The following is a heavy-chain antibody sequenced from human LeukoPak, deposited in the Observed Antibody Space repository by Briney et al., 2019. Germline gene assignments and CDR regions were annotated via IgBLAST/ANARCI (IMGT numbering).Heavy chain of an antibody. CDR1: RGTFSNYA. J-gene: IGHJ4*02. D-gene: IGHD6-25*01. CDR3: ARRASSGPFDY. V-gene: IGHV1-69*04. CDR2: IIPILGTT. Sequence: SVKVSCKASRGTFSNYAISWVRQAPGQGLDWMGRIIPILGTTNYAQKFQGRVTITADKFTSTAYMELSSLRSEDTAVYYCARRASSGPFDYWGQGTLVTVSS.